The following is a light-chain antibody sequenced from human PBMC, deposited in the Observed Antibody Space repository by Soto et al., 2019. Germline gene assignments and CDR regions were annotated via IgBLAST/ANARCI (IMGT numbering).Light chain of an antibody. CDR1: QSVSGDF. CDR3: QQSGSAPPLS. Sequence: EIVLTQSPGTLSLSPGERATLSCRASQSVSGDFLAWYQQKAGQAPRLLIYAASSRATGIPDRFSGSGSGTDVTLTISRLDPDDFAAYYRQQSGSAPPLSLGGGTSVDIQ. CDR2: AAS. V-gene: IGKV3-20*01. J-gene: IGKJ4*01.